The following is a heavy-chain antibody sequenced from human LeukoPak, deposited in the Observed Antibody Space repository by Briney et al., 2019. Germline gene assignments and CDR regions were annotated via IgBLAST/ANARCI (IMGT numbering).Heavy chain of an antibody. CDR2: ISFDGTST. D-gene: IGHD6-19*01. V-gene: IGHV3-30*14. J-gene: IGHJ4*02. Sequence: GGSLRLSCKASGLSFSDYTMHWVRQAPGKGLEWVALISFDGTSTLYADSVKGRFSISRDNSKKTLFLQMNNLRPEDTAEYYCADSSGWFDFDYWGQGTPVTVAS. CDR1: GLSFSDYT. CDR3: ADSSGWFDFDY.